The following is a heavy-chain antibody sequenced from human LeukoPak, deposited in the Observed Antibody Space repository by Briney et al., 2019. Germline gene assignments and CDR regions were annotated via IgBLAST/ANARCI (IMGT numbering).Heavy chain of an antibody. Sequence: GGSLRLSCAASGFTFSIYAMHWVRQAPGKGLEWVSTIRTGGGATNYADSVKGRFTISRDNSKSTLYLQMSSLRAEDTATYYCSRDPNGDYVGAFDFWGHGELVTVSS. CDR3: SRDPNGDYVGAFDF. CDR2: IRTGGGAT. CDR1: GFTFSIYA. D-gene: IGHD4-17*01. J-gene: IGHJ3*01. V-gene: IGHV3-23*01.